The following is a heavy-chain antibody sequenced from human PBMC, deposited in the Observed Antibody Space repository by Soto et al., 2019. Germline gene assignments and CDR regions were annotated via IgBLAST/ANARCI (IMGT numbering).Heavy chain of an antibody. CDR3: ARDNRGYSSSSSFDY. Sequence: GGSLRLSCAASGFTFSGYSVNWVRQAPGKGLEWVSYISSSSSTIYYADSVKGRFTISRDNAKNSLYLQMNSLRDEDTAVYYCARDNRGYSSSSSFDYWGQGTLVTVSS. CDR1: GFTFSGYS. J-gene: IGHJ4*02. V-gene: IGHV3-48*02. CDR2: ISSSSSTI. D-gene: IGHD6-6*01.